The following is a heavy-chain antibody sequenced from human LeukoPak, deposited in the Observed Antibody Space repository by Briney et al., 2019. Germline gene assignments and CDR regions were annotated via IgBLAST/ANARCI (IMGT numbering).Heavy chain of an antibody. CDR1: GFTIYTNY. D-gene: IGHD3-3*01. CDR2: IYTGGGT. J-gene: IGHJ4*02. V-gene: IGHV3-66*02. CDR3: ARLSGESYRAPLDY. Sequence: GGSLRLSCKVSGFTIYTNYMSWVRQAPGKGLEWISIIYTGGGTSYAASVRGRFTVSKDGSGDTVFLQLTDLTMEDTAVYYCARLSGESYRAPLDYWGQGTLVTVS.